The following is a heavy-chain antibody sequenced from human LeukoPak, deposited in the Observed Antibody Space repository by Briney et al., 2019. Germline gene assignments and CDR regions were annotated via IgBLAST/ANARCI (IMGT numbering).Heavy chain of an antibody. Sequence: GGSLRLSCAASGFSFSTNSMNWVRQAPGKGLEWVSTLSGSGGSTYYADSVKGRFTISGDESKNTLSLQMNSLRPEDTAVYYCAKNAAGIVLMIYAPLDSWGQGTLVTVSS. J-gene: IGHJ4*02. CDR3: AKNAAGIVLMIYAPLDS. CDR2: LSGSGGST. CDR1: GFSFSTNS. D-gene: IGHD2-8*01. V-gene: IGHV3-23*01.